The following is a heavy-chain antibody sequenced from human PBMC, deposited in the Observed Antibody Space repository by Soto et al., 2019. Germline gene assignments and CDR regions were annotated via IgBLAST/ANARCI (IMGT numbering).Heavy chain of an antibody. V-gene: IGHV1-69*01. CDR3: ARVGPAHYYDSSGYYSPIDY. CDR1: GDTFSSYA. J-gene: IGHJ4*02. CDR2: IIPMFGTA. Sequence: QVQLVQSGAEVKKPGSSVKVSCKASGDTFSSYAINWVRQAPGQGLEWMGGIIPMFGTANYAQKFKGRVTITAGESTSTVYMQLRSLRSEDTAVYYCARVGPAHYYDSSGYYSPIDYWGQGTLVTVSS. D-gene: IGHD3-22*01.